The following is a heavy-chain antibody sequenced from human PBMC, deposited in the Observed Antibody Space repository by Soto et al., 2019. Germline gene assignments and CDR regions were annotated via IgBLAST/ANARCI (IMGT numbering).Heavy chain of an antibody. Sequence: QVQLVQSGAEVKKPGSSVKVSCKASGGTFSSYAISWVRQAPGQGLEWMGGIIPIFGTANYAQKFQGRVTITADEXXSXASXELSSLRSEDTAVYYCAREGTVTTSAGVYYYGMDVWGQGTTVTVSS. D-gene: IGHD4-17*01. J-gene: IGHJ6*02. CDR1: GGTFSSYA. V-gene: IGHV1-69*12. CDR2: IIPIFGTA. CDR3: AREGTVTTSAGVYYYGMDV.